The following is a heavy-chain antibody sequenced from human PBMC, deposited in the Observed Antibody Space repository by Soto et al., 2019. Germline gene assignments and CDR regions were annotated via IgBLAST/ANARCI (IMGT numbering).Heavy chain of an antibody. Sequence: EVQLLESGGGLVQPGGSLRLSCAASGFTFSSYAMSWVRQAPGKGLEWVSAISGSGGSTYYADSVKGRFTISRDNSKNRLYLQMYSLRAEDTAVYYCAKASYGVVPAASFDYWGQGTLVTVSS. CDR1: GFTFSSYA. CDR2: ISGSGGST. D-gene: IGHD2-2*01. J-gene: IGHJ4*02. V-gene: IGHV3-23*01. CDR3: AKASYGVVPAASFDY.